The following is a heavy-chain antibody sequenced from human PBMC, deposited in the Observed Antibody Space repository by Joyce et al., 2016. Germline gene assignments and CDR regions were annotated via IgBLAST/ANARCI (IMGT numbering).Heavy chain of an antibody. CDR3: ARSTWNSGFDY. Sequence: EVQLVESGGGLVQPGGSLRLSCEGSGFTFSDHFIDWVRQAPGKGLEWVARYRNRADSTEYAASVKGRFTISRDDPKNTLYLQMNRLEIEDTAVYFCARSTWNSGFDYWGQGTLVTVSS. J-gene: IGHJ4*02. V-gene: IGHV3-72*01. CDR2: YRNRADST. D-gene: IGHD1-1*01. CDR1: GFTFSDHF.